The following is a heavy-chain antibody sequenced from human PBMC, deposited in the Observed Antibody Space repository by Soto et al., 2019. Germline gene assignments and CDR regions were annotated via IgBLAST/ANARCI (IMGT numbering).Heavy chain of an antibody. J-gene: IGHJ4*02. Sequence: ETLSLTCTVSGGSISSYYWSWIRQPPGKGLEWIGYIYYSGSTNYNPSLKSRVTISVDTSKNQFSLKLSSVTAADTAVYYCARRWGRTFDYWGQGALVTVSS. V-gene: IGHV4-59*08. D-gene: IGHD7-27*01. CDR1: GGSISSYY. CDR3: ARRWGRTFDY. CDR2: IYYSGST.